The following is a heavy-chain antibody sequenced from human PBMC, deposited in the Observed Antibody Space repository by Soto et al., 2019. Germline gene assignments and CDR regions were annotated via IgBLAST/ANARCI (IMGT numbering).Heavy chain of an antibody. CDR1: GFTFSSYG. J-gene: IGHJ2*01. Sequence: QVQLVESGGGVVQPGRSLRLSCAASGFTFSSYGMHWVRQAPGKGLEWVAVIWYDGSNKYYADSVKGRFTISRDNSKNTLYLQITSLRAEATAVYCCGRDGGDGDWGYFDLWGRGTLVTVSS. D-gene: IGHD4-17*01. CDR2: IWYDGSNK. V-gene: IGHV3-33*01. CDR3: GRDGGDGDWGYFDL.